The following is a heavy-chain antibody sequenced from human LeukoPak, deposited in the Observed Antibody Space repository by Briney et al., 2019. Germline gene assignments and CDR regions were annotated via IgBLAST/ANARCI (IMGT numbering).Heavy chain of an antibody. CDR1: GFTFGDYA. Sequence: PGRSLRLSCTASGFTFGDYAMSWVRQAPGKGLEWVGFIRSKAYGGTTEYAASVKGRFTISRDDSKSIAYLQMNSLKIEDTTVYYCTRVGGGYSSSWYYYWGQGTLVTVSS. J-gene: IGHJ4*02. D-gene: IGHD6-13*01. CDR3: TRVGGGYSSSWYYY. V-gene: IGHV3-49*04. CDR2: IRSKAYGGTT.